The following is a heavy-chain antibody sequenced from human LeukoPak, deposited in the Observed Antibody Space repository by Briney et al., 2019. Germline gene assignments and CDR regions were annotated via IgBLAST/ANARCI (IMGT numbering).Heavy chain of an antibody. J-gene: IGHJ5*02. D-gene: IGHD1-26*01. Sequence: PSETLSLTCTVSGGSISSSGYYWGWIRQPPGKGLEWIASIYYSGSTYYNPSLKRRVTISVDTSKNQLSLKLSSLTAADTAVYYCARHEYSGSYYGLSWFDPWGRGTLVTVSS. CDR2: IYYSGST. CDR3: ARHEYSGSYYGLSWFDP. V-gene: IGHV4-39*01. CDR1: GGSISSSGYY.